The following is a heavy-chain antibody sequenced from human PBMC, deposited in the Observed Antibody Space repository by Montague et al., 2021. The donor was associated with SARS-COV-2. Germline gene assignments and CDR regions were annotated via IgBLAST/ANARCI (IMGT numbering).Heavy chain of an antibody. CDR1: GGSFSGYY. V-gene: IGHV4-34*01. Sequence: SETLSLTCAVPGGSFSGYYWSWIRQPPGKGLEWIGEINHSGTTNYNPSLKSRVTISVDTSKNQFSLKLSSVTAADTAVYYCARGAPTISMIVVVITGAGWYFDVWGRGTLVTVSS. J-gene: IGHJ2*01. CDR2: INHSGTT. D-gene: IGHD3-22*01. CDR3: ARGAPTISMIVVVITGAGWYFDV.